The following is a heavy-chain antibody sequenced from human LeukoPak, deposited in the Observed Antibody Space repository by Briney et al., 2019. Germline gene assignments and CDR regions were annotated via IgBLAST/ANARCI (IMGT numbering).Heavy chain of an antibody. CDR2: IWYDGSNK. CDR1: GFTFSSYG. Sequence: GGSLRLSCAASGFTFSSYGMHWVRQAPGKGLEWVAVIWYDGSNKYYADSVKGRFTISRDNSKNTLYLQMNSLRAEDTAVYYCARDIGNVDIVATGGPIWGQGTMVTVSS. D-gene: IGHD5-12*01. J-gene: IGHJ3*02. V-gene: IGHV3-33*01. CDR3: ARDIGNVDIVATGGPI.